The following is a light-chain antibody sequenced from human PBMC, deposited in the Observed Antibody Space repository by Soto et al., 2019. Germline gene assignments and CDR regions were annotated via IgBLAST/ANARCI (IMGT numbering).Light chain of an antibody. V-gene: IGLV2-8*01. CDR2: EVS. CDR1: SSDVGDYKF. J-gene: IGLJ2*01. Sequence: QSALTQPPSASGPPGQSVTISCTGTSSDVGDYKFVSWYQQHPGKAPKLLIYEVSRRPSGVPDRFSGSKSGNTASLTVSGLQAEDEADYYCSSYAGNNNVVFGGGTKLTVL. CDR3: SSYAGNNNVV.